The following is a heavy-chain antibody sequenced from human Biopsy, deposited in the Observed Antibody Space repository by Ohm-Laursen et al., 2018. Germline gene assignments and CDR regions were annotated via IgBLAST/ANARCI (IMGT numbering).Heavy chain of an antibody. Sequence: SHTLSLTCTVSGGSFTGHYWSWIRPPPGKGLEWIGHISYTGYTSYNASLKSRVTISVDTSRNHFSLRLRSVTPADTAIYYCARDRGYYSDRTVPGYFDLWGRGTLVTVSS. CDR1: GGSFTGHY. V-gene: IGHV4-59*11. CDR2: ISYTGYT. D-gene: IGHD3-22*01. CDR3: ARDRGYYSDRTVPGYFDL. J-gene: IGHJ2*01.